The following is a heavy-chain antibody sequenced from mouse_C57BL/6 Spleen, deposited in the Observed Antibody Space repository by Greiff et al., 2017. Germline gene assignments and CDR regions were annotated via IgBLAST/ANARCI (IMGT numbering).Heavy chain of an antibody. CDR3: ASDEYDGFAY. D-gene: IGHD2-4*01. Sequence: QVQLKESGAELAKPGASVKLSCKASGYTFTSYWMHWVKQRPGQGLEWIGDINPSSGYTKYNQKFKDKATLTEDKASSTAYMQRSSLTYEDSAVYYCASDEYDGFAYWGHGTLVTFSA. CDR1: GYTFTSYW. V-gene: IGHV1-7*01. CDR2: INPSSGYT. J-gene: IGHJ3*01.